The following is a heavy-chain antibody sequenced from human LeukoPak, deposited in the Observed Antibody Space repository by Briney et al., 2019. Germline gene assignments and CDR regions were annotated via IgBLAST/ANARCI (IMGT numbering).Heavy chain of an antibody. CDR1: GFTVSSNY. CDR3: ATDYNGSGKPMFDY. J-gene: IGHJ4*02. Sequence: GGSLRLSCAASGFTVSSNYMSWVRQVPGKGLEWVSAISGSGGTTNYADSVKGRFTISRDNSKNTLYLQMNSLRVEDTAVYYCATDYNGSGKPMFDYWGQGTLVIVSS. CDR2: ISGSGGTT. V-gene: IGHV3-23*01. D-gene: IGHD3-10*01.